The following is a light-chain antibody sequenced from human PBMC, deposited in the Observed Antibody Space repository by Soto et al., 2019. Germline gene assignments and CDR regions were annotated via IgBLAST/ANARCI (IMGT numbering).Light chain of an antibody. Sequence: QSVLTQPASVSGSPGQSITISCTGTSGDIGSYNRVSWYQQHPGKAPKLIIYEVTDRPSGVSNRFSGSKSGNTASLTISGLQAEDEGEYYCSSYTNINTRACVFGTGTK. J-gene: IGLJ1*01. CDR1: SGDIGSYNR. CDR3: SSYTNINTRACV. V-gene: IGLV2-14*01. CDR2: EVT.